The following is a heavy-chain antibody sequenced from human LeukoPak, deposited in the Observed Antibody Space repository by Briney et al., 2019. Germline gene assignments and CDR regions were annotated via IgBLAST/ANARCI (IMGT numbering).Heavy chain of an antibody. CDR3: ARDPGGRGWFDP. V-gene: IGHV3-66*02. Sequence: GGSLRLSCAASGFTFSDYYMSWIRQAPGKGLEWVSVIYSGGSTYYADSVKGRFTISRDNSKNTLYLQMNSLRAEDTAVYYCARDPGGRGWFDPWGQGTLVTVSS. CDR1: GFTFSDYY. CDR2: IYSGGST. D-gene: IGHD1-1*01. J-gene: IGHJ5*02.